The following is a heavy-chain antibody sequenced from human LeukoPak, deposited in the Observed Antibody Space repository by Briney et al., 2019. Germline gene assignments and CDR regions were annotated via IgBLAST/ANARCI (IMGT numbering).Heavy chain of an antibody. D-gene: IGHD3-22*01. CDR2: IRYDGSNK. CDR1: GFTFSSYG. CDR3: AKAPYDSSGYYYYFDY. Sequence: PGRSLRLSCAASGFTFSSYGMHWVRQAPGKGLEWVAVIRYDGSNKYYADSVKGRSTISRDNSKNTLYLQMNSLRAEDTAVYYCAKAPYDSSGYYYYFDYWGQGTLVTVSS. V-gene: IGHV3-33*06. J-gene: IGHJ4*02.